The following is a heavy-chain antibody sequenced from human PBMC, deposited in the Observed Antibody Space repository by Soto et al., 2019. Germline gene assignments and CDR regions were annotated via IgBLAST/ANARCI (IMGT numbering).Heavy chain of an antibody. CDR1: GFTFSSYA. CDR2: ISGSGGST. V-gene: IGHV3-23*01. CDR3: AKDGAYGDYIRVFVYFDY. Sequence: EVQLLESGGGLVQPGGSLRLSCEASGFTFSSYAMSWVRQAPGKGLEWVSAISGSGGSTYYADSVKGRFTISRDNSKNTLYLQMNSLRAEDTAVYYCAKDGAYGDYIRVFVYFDYWGQGTLVTVSS. D-gene: IGHD4-17*01. J-gene: IGHJ4*02.